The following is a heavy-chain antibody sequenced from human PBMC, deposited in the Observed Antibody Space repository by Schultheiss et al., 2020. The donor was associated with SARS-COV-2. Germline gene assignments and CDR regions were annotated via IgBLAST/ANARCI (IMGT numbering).Heavy chain of an antibody. Sequence: GGSLRLSCAASGFSFDDYAIQRQAPGKGLEWVSGVSCSSGSTGYAGSVRGRFTISRDNAKKTLYLQMNSLRGEDTAVYYCATDLAGEEDHWGQGTLVTVSS. CDR1: GFSFDDYA. CDR2: VSCSSGST. V-gene: IGHV3-9*01. CDR3: ATDLAGEEDH. D-gene: IGHD3-16*01. J-gene: IGHJ4*02.